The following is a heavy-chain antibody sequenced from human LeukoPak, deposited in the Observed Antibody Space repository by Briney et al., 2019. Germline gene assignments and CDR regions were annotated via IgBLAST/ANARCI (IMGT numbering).Heavy chain of an antibody. CDR3: AKDIVGGGDDY. CDR1: GFTFSSYE. Sequence: GGSLRLSCAVSGFTFSSYEMNWVRQAPGKGLEWVSYISSSGFNIYYADSVKGRFTISRDNAKNSLYLQMNSLRAEDTAVYYCAKDIVGGGDDYWGQGTLVIVSS. J-gene: IGHJ4*02. CDR2: ISSSGFNI. V-gene: IGHV3-48*03. D-gene: IGHD2-21*02.